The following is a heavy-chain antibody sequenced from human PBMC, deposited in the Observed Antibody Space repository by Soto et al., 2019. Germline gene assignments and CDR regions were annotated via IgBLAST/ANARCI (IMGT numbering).Heavy chain of an antibody. CDR1: GGSIRSYY. CDR2: IYYSGST. J-gene: IGHJ4*02. Sequence: SETLALTCTASGGSIRSYYWSGIRQPPGKGLEWIGYIYYSGSTNYNPSLKSRVTISVDTSKNQFSLKLNSVTAADTAVYYCARRYGDCFDYWGQGTLVTVSS. D-gene: IGHD4-17*01. V-gene: IGHV4-59*08. CDR3: ARRYGDCFDY.